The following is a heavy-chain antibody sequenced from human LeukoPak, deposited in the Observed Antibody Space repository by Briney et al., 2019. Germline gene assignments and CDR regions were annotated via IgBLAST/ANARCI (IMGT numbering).Heavy chain of an antibody. CDR3: ARVLGTMVRGVEYYFDY. Sequence: ASETLSLTCTVSGGSISSGGYYWSWIRQHPGKGLEWIGYIYYSGSTYYNPSLKSRVTISVDTSKNQFSLKLSSVTAADTAVYYCARVLGTMVRGVEYYFDYWGQGTLVTVSS. J-gene: IGHJ4*02. CDR2: IYYSGST. V-gene: IGHV4-31*03. D-gene: IGHD3-10*01. CDR1: GGSISSGGYY.